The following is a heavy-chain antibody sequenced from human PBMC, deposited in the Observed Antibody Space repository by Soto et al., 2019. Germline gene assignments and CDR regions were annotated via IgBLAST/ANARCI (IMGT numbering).Heavy chain of an antibody. Sequence: QVQLVQSGAAVKKPGASVKVSCKASGYTFNSYGISWVRQAPRQGLEWMGWISAYNGNTNYAQNFQGRVTMTTDTSTGTAYMELRSLRSDDTAVYYCARDRIVSTEQRKFDYWGQGALVTVSS. CDR2: ISAYNGNT. D-gene: IGHD4-4*01. CDR1: GYTFNSYG. CDR3: ARDRIVSTEQRKFDY. J-gene: IGHJ4*02. V-gene: IGHV1-18*01.